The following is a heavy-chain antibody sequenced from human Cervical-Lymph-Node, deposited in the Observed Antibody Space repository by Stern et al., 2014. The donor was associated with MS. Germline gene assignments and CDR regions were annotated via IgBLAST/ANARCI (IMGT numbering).Heavy chain of an antibody. J-gene: IGHJ6*02. CDR2: IIPVFGAS. V-gene: IGHV1-69*01. CDR3: ASSVGALTPESV. Sequence: VQLVESGAAVKKPGSSVRVSCKASGVTFSSLAIRLVRQAPGPGLAWVGGIIPVFGASNFEQIFHGRRVIITDAHTTTAYMDLNSLRSEDTAVYYCASSVGALTPESVWGQGTTVTV. CDR1: GVTFSSLA. D-gene: IGHD3-10*01.